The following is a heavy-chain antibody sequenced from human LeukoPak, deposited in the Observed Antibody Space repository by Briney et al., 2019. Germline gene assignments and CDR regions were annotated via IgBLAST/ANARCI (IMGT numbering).Heavy chain of an antibody. CDR2: INHSGSA. CDR3: ARGLRVDY. V-gene: IGHV4-34*01. CDR1: GGSFSGYY. J-gene: IGHJ4*02. Sequence: SETLSLTCAVYGGSFSGYYWGWIRQPPGKGLEWIGEINHSGSANYNPSLKSRVTISGDTSKNQFSLKLSSVTAADTAVYYCARGLRVDYWGQGTLVTVSS.